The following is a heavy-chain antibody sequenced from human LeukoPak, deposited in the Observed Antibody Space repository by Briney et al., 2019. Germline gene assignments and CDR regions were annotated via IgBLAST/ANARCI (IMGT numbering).Heavy chain of an antibody. CDR1: GFTFSSYW. J-gene: IGHJ4*02. Sequence: GGSLRLSCAASGFTFSSYWMHWVRQAPGKGLVWVSRINTDGSSTSYADSVKGRFTISRDNAKNTLYLQMNSLRAEDTAVYYCARDPAYYDSSGYYLYYFDYWGQGTLVTVSS. CDR2: INTDGSST. CDR3: ARDPAYYDSSGYYLYYFDY. D-gene: IGHD3-22*01. V-gene: IGHV3-74*01.